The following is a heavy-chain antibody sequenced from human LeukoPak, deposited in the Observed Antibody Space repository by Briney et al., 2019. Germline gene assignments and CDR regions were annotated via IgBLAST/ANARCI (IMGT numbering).Heavy chain of an antibody. J-gene: IGHJ5*01. V-gene: IGHV3-48*03. CDR2: ISSHGTTR. CDR3: TRDGWLGLWFDY. D-gene: IGHD3-10*01. Sequence: GRSLRLSCAASGFTLSSYDMNWVRQAPGKGLEWVSYISSHGTTRYYADSVKGRLTISRDNAKNSLYLHMNSLRAEDTAVYYCTRDGWLGLWFDYWGQGALVTASS. CDR1: GFTLSSYD.